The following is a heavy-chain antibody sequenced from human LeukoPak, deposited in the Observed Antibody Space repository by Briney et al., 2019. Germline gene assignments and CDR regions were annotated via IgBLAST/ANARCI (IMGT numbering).Heavy chain of an antibody. V-gene: IGHV5-51*01. Sequence: GESLKISCKGSGYNFTNYWIGWVRQMPGKGLEWMGVMYPGDSDTRYSPSFQGKVTISADKSISTAYLQWSSLKASDTAMYYCARHGDDYVWGRYRSLDYWGQGTLVTVSS. CDR3: ARHGDDYVWGRYRSLDY. CDR2: MYPGDSDT. CDR1: GYNFTNYW. J-gene: IGHJ4*02. D-gene: IGHD3-16*02.